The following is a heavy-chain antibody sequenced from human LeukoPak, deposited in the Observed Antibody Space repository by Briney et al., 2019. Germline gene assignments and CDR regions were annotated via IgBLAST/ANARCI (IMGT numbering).Heavy chain of an antibody. CDR3: AKDQDYYDSSDDY. V-gene: IGHV3-11*01. Sequence: GGSLRLSCAASGFTFSDYYMSWLRQAPGKGLEWVSYVSNDGRTTYYADSVKGRFTISRDNSKNTLYLQMNSLRAEDTAVYYCAKDQDYYDSSDDYWGQGTLVTVSS. D-gene: IGHD3-22*01. CDR2: VSNDGRTT. CDR1: GFTFSDYY. J-gene: IGHJ4*02.